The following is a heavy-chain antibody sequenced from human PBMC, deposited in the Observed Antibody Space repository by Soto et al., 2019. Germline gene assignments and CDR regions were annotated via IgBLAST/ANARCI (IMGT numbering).Heavy chain of an antibody. V-gene: IGHV3-23*01. CDR1: GFPFSTYA. CDR3: ARVFCSNGVCYMGHFYY. CDR2: ISDGGGST. D-gene: IGHD2-8*01. J-gene: IGHJ4*02. Sequence: GGSLRLSCATSGFPFSTYAMTWVRQAPGKGLEWVSGISDGGGSTYNADSVKGRFTISRDTSKNTLDLHMNSLRAEDTAVYYCARVFCSNGVCYMGHFYYWSRGTLVIVA.